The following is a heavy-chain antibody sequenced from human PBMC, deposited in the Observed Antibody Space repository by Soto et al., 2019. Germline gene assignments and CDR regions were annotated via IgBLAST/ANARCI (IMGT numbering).Heavy chain of an antibody. J-gene: IGHJ3*01. V-gene: IGHV3-23*01. CDR2: IGGRGNSA. CDR1: GFIFTNYA. D-gene: IGHD5-12*01. CDR3: VREGRGSFDF. Sequence: SVESLILSCAASGFIFTNYAMNWVRQAPGKGLEWVSVIGGRGNSAYYADSVQGRFTISRDNSKNTLSLQMSSLTADDTAIYYCVREGRGSFDFWGRGTMVTVSS.